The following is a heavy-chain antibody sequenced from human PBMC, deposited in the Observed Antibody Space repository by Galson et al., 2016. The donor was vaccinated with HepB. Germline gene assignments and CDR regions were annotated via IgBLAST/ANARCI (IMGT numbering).Heavy chain of an antibody. J-gene: IGHJ4*02. D-gene: IGHD2-21*01. Sequence: CAISGDSVSSIGAAWNWIRQSPSRGLEWLGRTYYRSKWYYDYAVSVKSRMTINPDTSKNQLSLQLNSVTPEDTAVYYCARDRASWDGQHTGCFDYWGQGTLVTVSS. CDR2: TYYRSKWYY. CDR1: GDSVSSIGAA. V-gene: IGHV6-1*01. CDR3: ARDRASWDGQHTGCFDY.